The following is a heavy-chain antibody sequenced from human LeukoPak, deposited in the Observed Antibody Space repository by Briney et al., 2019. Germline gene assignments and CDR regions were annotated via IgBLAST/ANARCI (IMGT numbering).Heavy chain of an antibody. CDR2: ISSSSNII. Sequence: GGSLRLSCAASGFTFSGYAMNWVRQAPGKGLEWVSHIYISSSSNIISYADSVKGRFTISRDNAQNSLYLQMNGLRDEDTAVYYCVRDRAYSFDYWGQGILVAVSS. V-gene: IGHV3-48*02. D-gene: IGHD2-21*01. CDR1: GFTFSGYA. J-gene: IGHJ4*02. CDR3: VRDRAYSFDY.